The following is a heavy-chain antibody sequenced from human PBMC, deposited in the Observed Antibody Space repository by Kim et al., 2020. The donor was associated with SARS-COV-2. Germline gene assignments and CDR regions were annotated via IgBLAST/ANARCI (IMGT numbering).Heavy chain of an antibody. D-gene: IGHD3-16*01. CDR3: ARVEGGGGYFDY. V-gene: IGHV4-39*07. J-gene: IGHJ4*02. Sequence: TPTLKSRVTISVDTSKNQFSLKLGSVTAADTAVYYWARVEGGGGYFDYWGQGTLVTVSS.